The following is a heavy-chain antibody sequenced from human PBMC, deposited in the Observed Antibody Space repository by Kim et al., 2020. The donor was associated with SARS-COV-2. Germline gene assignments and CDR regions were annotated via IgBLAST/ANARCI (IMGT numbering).Heavy chain of an antibody. J-gene: IGHJ4*02. V-gene: IGHV4-34*01. Sequence: SETLSLTCAVYGGSFSGYYWSWIRQPPGKGLEWIGEINHSGSTNYNPSLKSRVTISVDTSKNQFSLKLSSVTAADTAVYYCARDVWYCSSTSCLGGFDYWGQGNLVTVSS. CDR3: ARDVWYCSSTSCLGGFDY. D-gene: IGHD2-2*01. CDR1: GGSFSGYY. CDR2: INHSGST.